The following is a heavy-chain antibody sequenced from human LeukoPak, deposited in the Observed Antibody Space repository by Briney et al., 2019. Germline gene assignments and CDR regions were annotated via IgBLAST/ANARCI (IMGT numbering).Heavy chain of an antibody. D-gene: IGHD4/OR15-4a*01. J-gene: IGHJ4*02. CDR2: IYSGGNT. V-gene: IGHV3-66*04. CDR1: GFTVSVNY. Sequence: GGSLRLSCAAFGFTVSVNYMSWVRQAPGKGLECVSVIYSGGNTYYADSVKGRFTIPRDNSKNTLYLQMNSLRAEDTAVYYCARRAGAYSHPYDYWGQGTLVTVSS. CDR3: ARRAGAYSHPYDY.